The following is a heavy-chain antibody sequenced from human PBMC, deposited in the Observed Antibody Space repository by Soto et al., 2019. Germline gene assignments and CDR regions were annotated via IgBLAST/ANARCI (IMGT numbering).Heavy chain of an antibody. CDR1: GFTFDDYA. CDR2: ISGDGGST. Sequence: GGSLRLSCAASGFTFDDYAMHWVRQAPGKGLEWVSLISGDGGSTYYADSVKGRFTISRDNSKNSLYLQMNSLRTEDTALYYCAKTASEYSSSYYFDYWGQGTLVTVSS. CDR3: AKTASEYSSSYYFDY. J-gene: IGHJ4*02. D-gene: IGHD6-6*01. V-gene: IGHV3-43*02.